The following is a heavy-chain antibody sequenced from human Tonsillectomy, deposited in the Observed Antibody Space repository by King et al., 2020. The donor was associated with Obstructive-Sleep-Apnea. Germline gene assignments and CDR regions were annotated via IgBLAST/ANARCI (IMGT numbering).Heavy chain of an antibody. D-gene: IGHD3-3*01. CDR2: ISGSGGST. CDR3: SKDGAAYYDFWSGYKPYYYYYGMDV. V-gene: IGHV3-23*04. CDR1: GFTFSSYA. J-gene: IGHJ6*02. Sequence: VQLVESGGGLVQPGGSLRLSCAASGFTFSSYAMSWVRQAPGKGLEWVSAISGSGGSTYYADSVKGRFTISRDNSKKTLYLQMNSLRAEDTAVYYCSKDGAAYYDFWSGYKPYYYYYGMDVWGQGTTVTVSS.